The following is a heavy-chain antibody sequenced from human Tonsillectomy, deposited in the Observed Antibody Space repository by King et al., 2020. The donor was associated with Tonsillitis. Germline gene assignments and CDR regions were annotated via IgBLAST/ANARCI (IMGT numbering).Heavy chain of an antibody. D-gene: IGHD6-13*01. CDR1: GFTFSSYG. V-gene: IGHV3-30*18. CDR3: AKDGASSRGFDY. CDR2: ISYDGSNK. Sequence: VQLVESGGGVVQPGRSLRLSCAASGFTFSSYGMLWVRQAPGKGLEWVAVISYDGSNKYYADSVKGRFTISRDNSKNTLYLQMNSLRAEDTAVYYCAKDGASSRGFDYWGQGTLVTVSS. J-gene: IGHJ4*02.